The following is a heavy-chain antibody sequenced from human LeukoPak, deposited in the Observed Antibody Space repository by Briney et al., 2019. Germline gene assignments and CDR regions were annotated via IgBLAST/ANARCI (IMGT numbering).Heavy chain of an antibody. V-gene: IGHV3-7*01. D-gene: IGHD5-18*01. Sequence: GGSLRLSCAASGFTFSDYWMSWVRQAPGKGLEWVANIKYHGSDEHYVDSVRGRFTISRDNAKNSLFLQMNSLRAEDTAVYYCARGDTAMFDYWGQGTLVTVSS. J-gene: IGHJ4*02. CDR1: GFTFSDYW. CDR2: IKYHGSDE. CDR3: ARGDTAMFDY.